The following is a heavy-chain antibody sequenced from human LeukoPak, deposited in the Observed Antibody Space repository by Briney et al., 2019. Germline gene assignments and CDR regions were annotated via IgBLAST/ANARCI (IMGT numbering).Heavy chain of an antibody. CDR3: ARGGTVTLNWFDP. CDR1: GFTFSSYS. Sequence: NPGGSLRLSCAASGFTFSSYSMNWVRQAPGKGPEWVSSISSSSSYIYYADSVKGRFTISRDNAKNSLYLQMNSLRAEDTAVYYCARGGTVTLNWFDPWGQGTLVTVSS. CDR2: ISSSSSYI. V-gene: IGHV3-21*01. D-gene: IGHD4-17*01. J-gene: IGHJ5*02.